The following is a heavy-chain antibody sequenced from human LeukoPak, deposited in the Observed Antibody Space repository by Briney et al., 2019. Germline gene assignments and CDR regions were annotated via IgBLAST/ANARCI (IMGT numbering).Heavy chain of an antibody. D-gene: IGHD3-10*01. V-gene: IGHV1-2*02. J-gene: IGHJ2*01. Sequence: GASVKVSCKASGYTFTGYYMHWVRQAPGQGLEWMGWINPNSGGTNYAQKFQGRVTMTRDTSISTAYMELSRLRSDDTAVYYCAADLTHGFGELPNVYWYFDLWRRGTLVTVSS. CDR1: GYTFTGYY. CDR2: INPNSGGT. CDR3: AADLTHGFGELPNVYWYFDL.